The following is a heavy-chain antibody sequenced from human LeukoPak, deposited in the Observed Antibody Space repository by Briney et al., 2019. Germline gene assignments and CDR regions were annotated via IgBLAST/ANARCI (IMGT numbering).Heavy chain of an antibody. V-gene: IGHV1-2*02. J-gene: IGHJ4*02. Sequence: ASVKVSCKASGYTFTGYFMHWVRQAPGQGLEWMGWINPNSGDTNYAQKFQGRVTVTRDTSISTAYMELSSLTSDDTAVYYCSRDVPGYSGNFDFWGQGTLVTVSS. CDR1: GYTFTGYF. CDR2: INPNSGDT. D-gene: IGHD6-13*01. CDR3: SRDVPGYSGNFDF.